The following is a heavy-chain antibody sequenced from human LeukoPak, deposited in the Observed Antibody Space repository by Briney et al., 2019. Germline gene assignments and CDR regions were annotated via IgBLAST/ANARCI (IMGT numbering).Heavy chain of an antibody. CDR3: AGTTILPVARRGGWFES. CDR1: GGSISSYY. D-gene: IGHD6-6*01. J-gene: IGHJ5*01. CDR2: ISSSGNT. V-gene: IGHV4-59*01. Sequence: SETLSLTCTVSGGSISSYYLSWIWQPPGKGLDWIGYISSSGNTNYNPSLKSGVTMSVDASKNKFSLEMTSVTAADTAVYYCAGTTILPVARRGGWFESWGQGNLVTVSS.